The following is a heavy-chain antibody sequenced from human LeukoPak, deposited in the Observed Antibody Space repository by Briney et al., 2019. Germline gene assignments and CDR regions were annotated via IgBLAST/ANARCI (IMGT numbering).Heavy chain of an antibody. CDR2: IIPILGIA. CDR3: ARDSQQLVLGY. CDR1: GGTFSSYA. D-gene: IGHD6-13*01. Sequence: GASVKVSCKASGGTFSSYAISWVRQAPRQGLEWMGRIIPILGIANYAQKFQGRVTITADKSTSTAYMELSSLRSEDTAVYYCARDSQQLVLGYWGQGTLVTVSS. V-gene: IGHV1-69*04. J-gene: IGHJ4*02.